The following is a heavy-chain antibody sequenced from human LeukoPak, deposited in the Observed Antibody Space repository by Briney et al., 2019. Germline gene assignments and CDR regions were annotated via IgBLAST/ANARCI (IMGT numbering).Heavy chain of an antibody. CDR2: INTGGNRA. D-gene: IGHD2-21*02. V-gene: IGHV3-74*01. Sequence: GGSLRLSCVASGFTFSSYWMHWVGQAPGKGLVWVVRINTGGNRASYGGSVQGRFTISRDNAKNTVNLQLNSLRAEDTAVYYCVRDVWGDRDCFFDYWGQGTLVTVSS. CDR3: VRDVWGDRDCFFDY. CDR1: GFTFSSYW. J-gene: IGHJ4*02.